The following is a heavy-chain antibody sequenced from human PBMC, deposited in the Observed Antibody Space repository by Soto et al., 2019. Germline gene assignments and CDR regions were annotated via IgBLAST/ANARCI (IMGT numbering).Heavy chain of an antibody. CDR3: AREGDNWNERPDWVDY. CDR1: GFTFSSYA. V-gene: IGHV3-30-3*01. D-gene: IGHD1-1*01. CDR2: ISYDGSNK. Sequence: QVQLVESGGGVVQPGRSLRLSCAASGFTFSSYAMHWVRQAPGKGLEWVAVISYDGSNKYYADSVKGRFTISRDNSKNTLYLKMNSLRAEDTAVYYCAREGDNWNERPDWVDYWGQGTLVTVSS. J-gene: IGHJ4*02.